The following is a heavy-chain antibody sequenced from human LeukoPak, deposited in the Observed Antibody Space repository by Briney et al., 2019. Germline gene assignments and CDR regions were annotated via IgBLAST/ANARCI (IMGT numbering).Heavy chain of an antibody. J-gene: IGHJ4*02. CDR1: GFTFSSDS. Sequence: GGSLRLSCAASGFTFSSDSMNWVRQGPGKGLEWVSSISSSSSYIYYADSVKGRFPISRDKAKNSLYLQMNSLRAEDTAVYYWARGGGYSAFFDYWGQGTPVTVSS. CDR2: ISSSSSYI. V-gene: IGHV3-21*01. D-gene: IGHD5-12*01. CDR3: ARGGGYSAFFDY.